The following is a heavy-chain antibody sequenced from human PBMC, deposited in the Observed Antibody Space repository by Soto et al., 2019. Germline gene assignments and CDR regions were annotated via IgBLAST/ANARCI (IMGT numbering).Heavy chain of an antibody. J-gene: IGHJ4*02. CDR2: FCSSSSYI. CDR1: GFTFSSYS. V-gene: IGHV3-21*01. Sequence: GGSLRLSCAASGFTFSSYSMNWVRQAPGKGLEWVSSFCSSSSYIYYADSVKGRFTISRDNAKISLYLQMNSLRAEDTAVYYCARDELGQFDYWGQGTLVTVSS. D-gene: IGHD1-7*01. CDR3: ARDELGQFDY.